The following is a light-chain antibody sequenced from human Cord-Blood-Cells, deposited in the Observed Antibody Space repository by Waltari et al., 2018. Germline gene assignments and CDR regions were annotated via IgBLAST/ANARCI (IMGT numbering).Light chain of an antibody. J-gene: IGKJ1*01. V-gene: IGKV3-20*01. CDR2: GAS. CDR3: QQYGSSPWT. Sequence: EMVLTQSPGTLSLSPGERATLSCRASPSVSSSYLAWYQQKPGQAPRLLIYGASSRATGIPDRFSGSGSGTDFTLIISRLEPEDFAVYYCQQYGSSPWTFGQGTKVEIK. CDR1: PSVSSSY.